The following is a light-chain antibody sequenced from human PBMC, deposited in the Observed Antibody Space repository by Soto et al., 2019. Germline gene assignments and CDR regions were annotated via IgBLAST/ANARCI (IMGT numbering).Light chain of an antibody. Sequence: QSALTQPPSVSGAPVQRVTISCTGSSSNIGAGYDVHWYQQLPGRAPKPLIYGNSNRPSGVPDRFSGSKSGTSATLVITGLQAEDEADYFCQSYDNTLSGFVFGTGTKVTVL. CDR2: GNS. CDR3: QSYDNTLSGFV. V-gene: IGLV1-40*01. J-gene: IGLJ1*01. CDR1: SSNIGAGYD.